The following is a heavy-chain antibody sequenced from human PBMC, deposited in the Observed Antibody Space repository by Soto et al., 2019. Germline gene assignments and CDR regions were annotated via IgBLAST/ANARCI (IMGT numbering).Heavy chain of an antibody. Sequence: QVQLPESGPRLVKPSETLSLTCPVSGGSLSGYYWSWIRQPPGKSLEWIGNLHYTGTSNHNPALGGRVIMSLVTSSNPSSPKLSSVTAGDTAFYFCTRGGGWLTDYWGQGTLVTVSS. CDR3: TRGGGWLTDY. V-gene: IGHV4-59*01. D-gene: IGHD2-15*01. CDR2: LHYTGTS. CDR1: GGSLSGYY. J-gene: IGHJ4*02.